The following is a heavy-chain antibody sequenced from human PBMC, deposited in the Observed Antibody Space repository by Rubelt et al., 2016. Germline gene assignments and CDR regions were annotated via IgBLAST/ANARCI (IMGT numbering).Heavy chain of an antibody. V-gene: IGHV4-39*07. J-gene: IGHJ4*02. CDR2: IYYSGST. Sequence: QLQLQESGPGLVKPSETLSLTCTVSGGSISSSSYYWGWIRQPPGKGLEWIGSIYYSGSTYYNPSLKSPVTNSVYTSKNRFSLKLSSVTAADTAVYYCARDPRAGTTSFDYWGQGTLVTVSS. CDR1: GGSISSSSYY. D-gene: IGHD1-7*01. CDR3: ARDPRAGTTSFDY.